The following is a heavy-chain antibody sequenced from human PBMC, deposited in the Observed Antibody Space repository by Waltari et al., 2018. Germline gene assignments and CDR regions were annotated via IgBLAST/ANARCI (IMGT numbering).Heavy chain of an antibody. J-gene: IGHJ6*02. Sequence: EVQLVASGGNLVQPGGSLRLSCIAAGFPFSTLRMNWVRQAPGKGLEWISYITGSSRTIYYTDSVKGRFTVSRDNAKNSLFLQMSSLRVEDTAVYYCARPVAAAGNYGMDVWGQGTTVTVSS. D-gene: IGHD6-13*01. CDR3: ARPVAAAGNYGMDV. CDR1: GFPFSTLR. V-gene: IGHV3-48*04. CDR2: ITGSSRTI.